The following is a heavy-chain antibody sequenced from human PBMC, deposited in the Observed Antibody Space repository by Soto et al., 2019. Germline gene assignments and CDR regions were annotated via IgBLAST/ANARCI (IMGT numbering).Heavy chain of an antibody. Sequence: TLCVTCAICGTPITWGDYCWNLIRQPPGKGLEWIGYIFHGGSTYYNPSLRSRVTISVDRSRTQFSLKMSSVTAADTAVYYCARQSRSYRDRLCYFEYWGQGTLVTVSS. V-gene: IGHV4-30-2*01. CDR1: GTPITWGDYC. D-gene: IGHD6-6*01. J-gene: IGHJ4*02. CDR3: ARQSRSYRDRLCYFEY. CDR2: IFHGGST.